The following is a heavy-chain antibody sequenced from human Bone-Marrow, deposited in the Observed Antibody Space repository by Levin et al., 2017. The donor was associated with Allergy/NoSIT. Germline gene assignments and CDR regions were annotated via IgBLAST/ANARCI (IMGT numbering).Heavy chain of an antibody. D-gene: IGHD3-10*01. J-gene: IGHJ6*02. V-gene: IGHV3-30-3*01. CDR3: ARPQLDYHGSGSDYGVDV. Sequence: LSLTCAASGFIFSNYDMHWVRQAPGKGLEWVAVISYDGSSKSYAESVRGRFTISRDNSKNTLYLQMNSLRPEDSAVYYCARPQLDYHGSGSDYGVDVWGQGTTVTVS. CDR2: ISYDGSSK. CDR1: GFIFSNYD.